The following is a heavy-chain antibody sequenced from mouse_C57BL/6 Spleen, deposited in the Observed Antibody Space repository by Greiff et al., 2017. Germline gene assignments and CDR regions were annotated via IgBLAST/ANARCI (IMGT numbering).Heavy chain of an antibody. CDR2: ISNGGGST. J-gene: IGHJ3*01. D-gene: IGHD2-4*01. Sequence: EVHLVESGGGLVQPGGSLKLSCAASGFTFSDYYMYWVRQTPEKRLEWVAYISNGGGSTYYPDTVKGRFTISRDNAKNTLYLQMSRLKSEDTAMYYCARGGGDYDPWFAYWGQGTLVTVSA. CDR1: GFTFSDYY. V-gene: IGHV5-12*01. CDR3: ARGGGDYDPWFAY.